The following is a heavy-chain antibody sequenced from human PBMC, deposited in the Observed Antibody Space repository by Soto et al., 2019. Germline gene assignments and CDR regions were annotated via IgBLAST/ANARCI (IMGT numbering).Heavy chain of an antibody. CDR3: ARGRSY. Sequence: SETLSLTCAVYGGSFSGYYWSWIRQPPGKGLEWIGEINHSGSTNYNPSLKSRVTISVDTSKNQFSLKLSSVTAADTAVYYCARGRSYWGQGTLVTVSS. V-gene: IGHV4-34*01. CDR1: GGSFSGYY. J-gene: IGHJ4*02. CDR2: INHSGST.